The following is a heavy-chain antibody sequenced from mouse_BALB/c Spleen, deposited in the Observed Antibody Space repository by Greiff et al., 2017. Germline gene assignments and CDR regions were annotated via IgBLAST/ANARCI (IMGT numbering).Heavy chain of an antibody. V-gene: IGHV5-6-3*01. CDR3: ARDYYRYDDAMDY. CDR1: GFTFSSYG. J-gene: IGHJ4*01. Sequence: EVQLVESGGGLVQPGGSLKLSCAASGFTFSSYGMSWVRQTPDKRLELVAAINSNGGSTYYPDSVKGRFTISRDNAKNTLYLQMSSLKSEDTAMYYCARDYYRYDDAMDYWGQGTSVTVSS. CDR2: INSNGGST. D-gene: IGHD2-14*01.